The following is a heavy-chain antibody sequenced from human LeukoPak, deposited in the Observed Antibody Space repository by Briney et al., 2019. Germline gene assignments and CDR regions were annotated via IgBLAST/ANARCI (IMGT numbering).Heavy chain of an antibody. CDR3: ARGGSSGCPDY. V-gene: IGHV4-4*07. CDR2: IYTSGST. J-gene: IGHJ4*02. CDR1: GGSISSYY. Sequence: SETLSLTCTVSGGSISSYYWSWIRQPAGKGLEWIGRIYTSGSTNYNPSLKSRVTISLDTSKNQFSLKLSSVTAADTAVYYCARGGSSGCPDYWGQGTLVTVSS. D-gene: IGHD6-19*01.